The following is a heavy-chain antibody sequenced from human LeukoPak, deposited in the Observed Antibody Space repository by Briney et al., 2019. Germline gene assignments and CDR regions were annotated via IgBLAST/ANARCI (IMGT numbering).Heavy chain of an antibody. CDR1: GGTFSSYA. CDR2: IIPIFGTA. CDR3: ARHYVFWSCYPYESYYMDV. Sequence: SVRVSCKASGGTFSSYAISWVRQAPGQGLEWMGGIIPIFGTANYAQKFQGRVTITADESTSTAYMELSSLRSEDTAVYYCARHYVFWSCYPYESYYMDVWGKGTTVIVSS. J-gene: IGHJ6*03. V-gene: IGHV1-69*01. D-gene: IGHD3-3*01.